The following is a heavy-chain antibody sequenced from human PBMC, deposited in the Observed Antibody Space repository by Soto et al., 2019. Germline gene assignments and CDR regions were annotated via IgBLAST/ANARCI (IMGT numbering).Heavy chain of an antibody. D-gene: IGHD7-27*01. CDR1: GFTFSSYA. CDR2: ITGSGGDT. J-gene: IGHJ1*01. CDR3: AKAEGGTWGTEYFQY. Sequence: EVQLLESGGALVQPGGSLRLSCAASGFTFSSYAMTWVRQAPGKGLEWVSLITGSGGDTYYGDSVKGRFTISRDNSKNTLFLQMSSRRVEDTAVYFCAKAEGGTWGTEYFQYWGPGTLVTVSS. V-gene: IGHV3-23*01.